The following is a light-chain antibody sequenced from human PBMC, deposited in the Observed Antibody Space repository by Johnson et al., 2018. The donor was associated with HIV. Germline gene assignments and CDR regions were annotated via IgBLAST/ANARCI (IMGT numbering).Light chain of an antibody. J-gene: IGLJ1*01. CDR3: GTWDASLSVNV. CDR1: SSNVGNNY. CDR2: ENN. V-gene: IGLV1-51*02. Sequence: QSVLTQPPSVSAAPGQKVTIYCSGSSSNVGNNYVSWYQQLPGTAPKLLIYENNKRPSGIPDRFSGSKSGTSATLGITGLQTGDEADYYCGTWDASLSVNVFGPVTKVTVL.